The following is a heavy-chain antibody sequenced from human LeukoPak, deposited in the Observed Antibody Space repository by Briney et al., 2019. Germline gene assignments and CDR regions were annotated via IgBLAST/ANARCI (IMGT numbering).Heavy chain of an antibody. CDR1: GFTFSGYA. CDR2: FRSTANGYAT. V-gene: IGHV3-73*01. D-gene: IGHD3-10*01. CDR3: TGNYYGSGSYADFDY. J-gene: IGHJ4*02. Sequence: GGSLRLSCEASGFTFSGYALHWVRQASGKGLEWVGRFRSTANGYATAYAASVKGRFTISRDDSKNTAYLQMDSLKTEDTAVYYCTGNYYGSGSYADFDYWGQGTLVTVSS.